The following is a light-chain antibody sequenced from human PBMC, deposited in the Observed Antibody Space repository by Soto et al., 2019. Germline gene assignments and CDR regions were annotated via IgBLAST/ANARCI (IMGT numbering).Light chain of an antibody. Sequence: EIVKTQSPATLSVSPGERATLSFSSSQSVNSKLAWYQQKPGQAPRLLIYGSSTRATGVPARFSGSGSGTEFTLTISSLQSEDFAVYYCQQYNNWPPWTFGQGTRLEIK. CDR1: QSVNSK. J-gene: IGKJ5*01. CDR3: QQYNNWPPWT. CDR2: GSS. V-gene: IGKV3D-15*01.